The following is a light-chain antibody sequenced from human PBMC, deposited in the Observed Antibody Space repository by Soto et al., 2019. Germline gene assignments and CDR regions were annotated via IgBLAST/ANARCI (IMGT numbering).Light chain of an antibody. CDR2: AAS. V-gene: IGKV1-39*01. CDR1: QSISSY. J-gene: IGKJ2*01. CDR3: QQCNSIPLT. Sequence: QVPKAPSSLSTYQGHRVIMTAPASQSISSYLTWYQQKPGKAPKLLIYAASSLQSGVPSRFSGSGSGTDFTLTISSLQPEDFATYYCQQCNSIPLTFGPGTKVKIK.